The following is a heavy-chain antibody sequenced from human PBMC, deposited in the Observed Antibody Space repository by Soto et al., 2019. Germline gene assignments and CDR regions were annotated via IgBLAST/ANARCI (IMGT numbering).Heavy chain of an antibody. J-gene: IGHJ4*02. V-gene: IGHV4-31*03. CDR2: IYYSGST. CDR3: ARRYSGYVSYFDY. Sequence: QVQLQESGPGLVKPSQTLSLTCTVSGGSISSGGYYWSWIRQHPGKGLEWIGYIYYSGSTYYNPSLKSRVTISVDTSKNQVSLKLSSVTAADTAVYYCARRYSGYVSYFDYWGQGTLVTVSS. D-gene: IGHD5-12*01. CDR1: GGSISSGGYY.